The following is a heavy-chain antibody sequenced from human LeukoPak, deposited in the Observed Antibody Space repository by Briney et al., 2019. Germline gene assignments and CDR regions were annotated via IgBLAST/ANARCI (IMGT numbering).Heavy chain of an antibody. Sequence: GASVKVSCKASGGTFSSYAISWVRQAPGQGLEWMGGIIPIFGSANYAQKFQGRVTITADESTSTAYMELSSLKFKAAAVYYWARSVTDYYYYCLDVWGKGTTVTVSS. CDR2: IIPIFGSA. CDR3: ARSVTDYYYYCLDV. J-gene: IGHJ6*03. CDR1: GGTFSSYA. V-gene: IGHV1-69*01. D-gene: IGHD4-11*01.